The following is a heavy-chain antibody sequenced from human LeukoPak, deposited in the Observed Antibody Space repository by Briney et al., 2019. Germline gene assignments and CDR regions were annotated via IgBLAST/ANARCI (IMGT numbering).Heavy chain of an antibody. CDR2: INSGGDDT. Sequence: GGSLRLSCAASGFTFSNSAMTWVRQAPGKGLEWVSAINSGGDDTVHADPVKGRLTISRDNSKNTLYLQMNSLRAEDTAVYYCARVSYGSGSYSYYYYYGMDVWGQGTTVTVSS. J-gene: IGHJ6*02. D-gene: IGHD3-10*01. CDR3: ARVSYGSGSYSYYYYYGMDV. V-gene: IGHV3-23*01. CDR1: GFTFSNSA.